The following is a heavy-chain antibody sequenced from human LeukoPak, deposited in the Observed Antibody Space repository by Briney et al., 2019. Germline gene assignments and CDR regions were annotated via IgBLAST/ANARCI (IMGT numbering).Heavy chain of an antibody. Sequence: SETLSLTCAVYGGSFSGYYWSWIRQPPGKGLEWIGEINHSGSTNYNPSLKSRVTISVDTSKNQFSLKLSSVTAADTAVYYCARVVVGQQPDTDYYYYMDVWGKGTTVTVSS. J-gene: IGHJ6*03. CDR2: INHSGST. CDR3: ARVVVGQQPDTDYYYYMDV. V-gene: IGHV4-34*01. D-gene: IGHD6-13*01. CDR1: GGSFSGYY.